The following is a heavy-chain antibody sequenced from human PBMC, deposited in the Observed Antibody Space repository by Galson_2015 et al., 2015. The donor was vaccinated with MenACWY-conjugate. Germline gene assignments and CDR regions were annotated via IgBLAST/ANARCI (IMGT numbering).Heavy chain of an antibody. V-gene: IGHV1-24*01. J-gene: IGHJ6*02. CDR1: GHSLSDLS. CDR2: FDPEDGKT. Sequence: SVKVSCKASGHSLSDLSMHWVRQAPGRGLEWMGGFDPEDGKTIYAEKFQGRVTTTEDTSTDTVYMELTSLTSEDTAVYFCAIVRMGYCHGGTCYGLDVGGQGTTVTVSS. D-gene: IGHD2-15*01. CDR3: AIVRMGYCHGGTCYGLDV.